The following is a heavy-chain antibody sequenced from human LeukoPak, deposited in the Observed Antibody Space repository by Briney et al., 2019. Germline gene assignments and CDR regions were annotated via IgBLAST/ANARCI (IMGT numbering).Heavy chain of an antibody. CDR1: GFSFDDYV. CDR2: ISGDGGST. Sequence: GGSLRLSCAASGFSFDDYVLHWVRQAPGKGLEWVSLISGDGGSTIYTDSVKGRFTISRDNSENSLYLQMNSLRTEDTALYYCAKDMRFRSTSYGEFDFWGQGTLVTVSS. J-gene: IGHJ4*02. V-gene: IGHV3-43*02. D-gene: IGHD2-2*01. CDR3: AKDMRFRSTSYGEFDF.